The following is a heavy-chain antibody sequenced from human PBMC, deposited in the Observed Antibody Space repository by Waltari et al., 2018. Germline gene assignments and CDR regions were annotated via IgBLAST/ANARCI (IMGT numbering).Heavy chain of an antibody. CDR2: ISGSGGST. CDR3: AKNYGSGSYYNVGGTLVDY. D-gene: IGHD3-10*01. Sequence: EVQLLESGGGLVQPGGSLRLSCAASGFTFSSYAMSWVRQAPGKGLEWVSAISGSGGSTYYADSVKGRFTISRDNSKNTLYLQMNSLRAEDTAVYYCAKNYGSGSYYNVGGTLVDYWGQGTLVTVSS. CDR1: GFTFSSYA. V-gene: IGHV3-23*01. J-gene: IGHJ4*02.